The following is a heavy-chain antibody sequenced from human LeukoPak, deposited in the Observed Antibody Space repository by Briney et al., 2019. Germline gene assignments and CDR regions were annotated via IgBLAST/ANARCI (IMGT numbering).Heavy chain of an antibody. J-gene: IGHJ3*02. D-gene: IGHD3-22*01. CDR2: IYWDDDK. CDR3: ARLMIAGPHDAFDI. Sequence: SLSTSGVGVGWIRQPPGKALEWLALIYWDDDKRYSPSLKSRLTITKDTSKNQVVLTMTNMDPVDTATYYCARLMIAGPHDAFDIWGQGTMVTVSS. V-gene: IGHV2-5*02. CDR1: SLSTSGVG.